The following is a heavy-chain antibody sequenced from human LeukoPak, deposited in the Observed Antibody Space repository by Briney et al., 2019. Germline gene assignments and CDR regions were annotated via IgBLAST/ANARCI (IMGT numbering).Heavy chain of an antibody. CDR2: INGDGSTT. D-gene: IGHD2-15*01. J-gene: IGHJ5*02. CDR3: ARAENAAYSWFDP. Sequence: PGGSLRLSCAASGFTFSDYWMHWVRQAPGQGLVWVSRINGDGSTTSYADSVKGRFTISRDNAKNTLYLQMNSLRAEDTAVYYCARAENAAYSWFDPWGQGTLVTVSS. V-gene: IGHV3-74*01. CDR1: GFTFSDYW.